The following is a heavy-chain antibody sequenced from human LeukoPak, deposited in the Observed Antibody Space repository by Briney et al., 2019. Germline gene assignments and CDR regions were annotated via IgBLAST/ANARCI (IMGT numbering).Heavy chain of an antibody. J-gene: IGHJ4*02. CDR3: AKDRGSSSSFDY. D-gene: IGHD1-26*01. V-gene: IGHV3-21*01. Sequence: PGGSLRLSCAASGFTFSSYWMHWVRQAPGKGLEWVSSISSSSSYIYYTDSVKGRFTISRDNAKNSLYLQMSSLRAEDTAVYYCAKDRGSSSSFDYWGQGTLVTVSS. CDR2: ISSSSSYI. CDR1: GFTFSSYW.